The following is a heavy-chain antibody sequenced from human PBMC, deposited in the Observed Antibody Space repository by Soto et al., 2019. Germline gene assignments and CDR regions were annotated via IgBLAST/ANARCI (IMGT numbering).Heavy chain of an antibody. CDR1: GGSISPHY. CDR3: ARGIIYSWPGRVAY. Sequence: QVRLQESGPGLVRPSETLSLTCTVSGGSISPHYCTWIRQAPGKGLEWIVHLDYRVSTIYTPSLKSRVNKSVDTSKHQFSLNLNSVTAADSAVYYCARGIIYSWPGRVAYWGQGTVVTVSS. V-gene: IGHV4-59*11. CDR2: LDYRVST. J-gene: IGHJ4*02. D-gene: IGHD5-18*01.